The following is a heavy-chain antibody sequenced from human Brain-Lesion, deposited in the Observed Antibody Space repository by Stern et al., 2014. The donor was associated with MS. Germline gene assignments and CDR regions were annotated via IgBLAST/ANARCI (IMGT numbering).Heavy chain of an antibody. V-gene: IGHV4-61*02. Sequence: QVQLQESGPGLVKPSQTLSVTCTVSGDSISRDNYFWSWIRQAAGKRLEWIGRIHASGSTFYNPSLKSRVTISVDPSKTHFSLKLNSVTAEDTAVYYCARASAPLYSGNWFDSWGQGTLVSVSS. D-gene: IGHD5-18*01. J-gene: IGHJ5*01. CDR3: ARASAPLYSGNWFDS. CDR1: GDSISRDNYF. CDR2: IHASGST.